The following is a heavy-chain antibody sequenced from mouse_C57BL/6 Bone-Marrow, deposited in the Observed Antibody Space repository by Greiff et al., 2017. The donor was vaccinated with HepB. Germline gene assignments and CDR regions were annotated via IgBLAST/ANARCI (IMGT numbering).Heavy chain of an antibody. CDR1: GYTFTSYW. V-gene: IGHV1-55*01. CDR3: ASETDYGNYVGYYFDY. Sequence: VQLQQPGAELVKPGASVKMSCKASGYTFTSYWITWVKQRPGQGLEWIGDIYPGSGSTNYNEKFKSKATLTVDTSSSTAYMQLSSLTSEDSAVYYCASETDYGNYVGYYFDYWGQGTTLTVSS. CDR2: IYPGSGST. D-gene: IGHD2-1*01. J-gene: IGHJ2*01.